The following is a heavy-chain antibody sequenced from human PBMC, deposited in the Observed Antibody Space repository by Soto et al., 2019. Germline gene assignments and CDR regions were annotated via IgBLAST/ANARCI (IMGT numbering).Heavy chain of an antibody. CDR2: IIDSGAST. Sequence: EVQLLESGGGLVQPGGSLRLSCAASGFTFSSCAMGWVRQAPGKGLEWVSDIIDSGASTYYADSVKGRFTISRDNSKSTLYLKMNSLKAEDTALYYFAKGRSYYYYYGVDVWGQGTTVTVSS. CDR3: AKGRSYYYYYGVDV. J-gene: IGHJ6*02. CDR1: GFTFSSCA. V-gene: IGHV3-23*01.